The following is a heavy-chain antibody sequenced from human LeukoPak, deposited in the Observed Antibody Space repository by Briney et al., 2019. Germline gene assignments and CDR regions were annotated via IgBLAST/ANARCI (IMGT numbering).Heavy chain of an antibody. D-gene: IGHD2-15*01. V-gene: IGHV5-51*01. CDR2: IYPGDYDT. J-gene: IGHJ6*03. CDR3: ARHYSCSGGSCYSSYMDV. CDR1: GYSFTSYW. Sequence: GESLKISCKGSGYSFTSYWIGWVRQMPGKGLELMGSIYPGDYDTRYSPSFQGQVTISADKSISTAYLQWSSLKASDTAMYYCARHYSCSGGSCYSSYMDVWGKGTTVTISS.